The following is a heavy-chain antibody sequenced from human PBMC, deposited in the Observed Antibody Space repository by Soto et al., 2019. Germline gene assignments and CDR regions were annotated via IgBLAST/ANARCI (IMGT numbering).Heavy chain of an antibody. D-gene: IGHD3-3*01. V-gene: IGHV1-18*01. Sequence: ASVKVSCKASGYTFTRYGISWVRQAPGQGLEWMGWISGYNGDTNYAQKFQDRVSMTIDTSTGTAYMELRSLTSDDTAIYYCAKSGQPPYYYYGLDVWGQGTKVTVSS. CDR3: AKSGQPPYYYYGLDV. CDR2: ISGYNGDT. J-gene: IGHJ6*02. CDR1: GYTFTRYG.